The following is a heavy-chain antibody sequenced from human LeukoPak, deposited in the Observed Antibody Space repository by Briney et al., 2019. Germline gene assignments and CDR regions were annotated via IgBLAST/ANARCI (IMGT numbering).Heavy chain of an antibody. CDR3: AREVWSGYYEFYYFDY. Sequence: ASVKVSCKVSGYTLTELSMHWVRQAPGQGLEWMGWINPNSGGTNYAQKFQGRVTMTRDTSISTAYMELSRLRSDDTAVYYCAREVWSGYYEFYYFDYWGQGTLVTVSS. CDR1: GYTLTELS. V-gene: IGHV1-2*02. CDR2: INPNSGGT. D-gene: IGHD3-3*01. J-gene: IGHJ4*02.